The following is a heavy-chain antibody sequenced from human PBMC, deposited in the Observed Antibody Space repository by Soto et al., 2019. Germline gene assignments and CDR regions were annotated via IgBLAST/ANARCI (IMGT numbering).Heavy chain of an antibody. D-gene: IGHD3-22*01. J-gene: IGHJ4*02. CDR2: ISGSGGST. V-gene: IGHV3-23*01. CDR3: AKDSGYYYDSSGYLPSGY. CDR1: GFTFSSYA. Sequence: GGSLRLSCAASGFTFSSYAMSWVRQAPGKGLEWVSAISGSGGSTYYADSVKGRFTISRDNSKNTLYLQMNSLRAEDTAVYYCAKDSGYYYDSSGYLPSGYWGQGTLVTVS.